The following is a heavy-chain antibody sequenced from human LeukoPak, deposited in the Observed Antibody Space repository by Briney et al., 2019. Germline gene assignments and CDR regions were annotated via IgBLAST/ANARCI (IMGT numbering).Heavy chain of an antibody. J-gene: IGHJ4*02. CDR2: ISSSSTTI. CDR1: GFTFSSYS. D-gene: IGHD3-22*01. V-gene: IGHV3-48*04. Sequence: GGSLRPSCAASGFTFSSYSMNWVRQAPGKGLEGVSYISSSSTTIYYADSLKGRFTISRHSANNSLYLPMNSLRAEGTVVYYCARVSRPGSYYYNTSGYRPLDYWGQGTLVTVSS. CDR3: ARVSRPGSYYYNTSGYRPLDY.